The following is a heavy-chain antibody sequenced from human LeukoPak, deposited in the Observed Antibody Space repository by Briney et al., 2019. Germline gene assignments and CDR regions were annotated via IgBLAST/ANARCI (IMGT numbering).Heavy chain of an antibody. CDR1: GFTVSSYE. J-gene: IGHJ3*02. Sequence: GGSLRLSCAASGFTVSSYEFYWVRQAPGKGLEWVSYISSDGTTIKYADFVKGRFTISRDDAKRSLYLQMNGLRADDMAIYYCGAARQYVGAFDIWGQGTVVTVSS. CDR2: ISSDGTTI. CDR3: GAARQYVGAFDI. D-gene: IGHD3-16*01. V-gene: IGHV3-48*03.